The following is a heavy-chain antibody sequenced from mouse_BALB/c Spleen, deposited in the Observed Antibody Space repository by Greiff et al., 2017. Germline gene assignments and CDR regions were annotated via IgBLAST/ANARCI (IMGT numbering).Heavy chain of an antibody. CDR2: INPSTGYT. J-gene: IGHJ4*01. V-gene: IGHV1-7*01. CDR1: GYTFTSYW. CDR3: ASYDPYYYAMDY. Sequence: QVQLKESGAELAKPGASVKMSCKASGYTFTSYWMHWVKQRPGQGLEWIGYINPSTGYTEYNQKFKDKATLTAGKSSSTAYMQLSSLTSEDSAVYYCASYDPYYYAMDYWGQGTSVTVSS. D-gene: IGHD2-12*01.